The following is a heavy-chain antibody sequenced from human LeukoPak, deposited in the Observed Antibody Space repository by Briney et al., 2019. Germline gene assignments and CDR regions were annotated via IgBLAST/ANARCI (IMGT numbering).Heavy chain of an antibody. J-gene: IGHJ4*02. CDR1: GGSVSSNY. V-gene: IGHV4-4*07. CDR2: IYNGGST. Sequence: SETLSLTCTVSGGSVSSNYWNWIRQPAGKGLEWIGRIYNGGSTNCNPSLESRVTISIDRSKNQFSLKLTSVTAADTAVYHCANSISMDFEYWGQGTLVTVSS. CDR3: ANSISMDFEY. D-gene: IGHD2/OR15-2a*01.